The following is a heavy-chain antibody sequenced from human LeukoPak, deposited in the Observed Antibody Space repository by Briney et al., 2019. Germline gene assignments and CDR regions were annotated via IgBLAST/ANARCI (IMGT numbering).Heavy chain of an antibody. J-gene: IGHJ4*02. CDR1: GFTFSSYG. D-gene: IGHD3-10*01. CDR3: ARDYYGTGNFDY. Sequence: PGGSLRLSCAASGFTFSSYGMHWVRQAPGKGLEWVAVISYDGSNKYYADSVKGRFTISRDNSKNTLYLQMNSLRAEDTAVYYCARDYYGTGNFDYWGQGTLVTVSS. V-gene: IGHV3-30*03. CDR2: ISYDGSNK.